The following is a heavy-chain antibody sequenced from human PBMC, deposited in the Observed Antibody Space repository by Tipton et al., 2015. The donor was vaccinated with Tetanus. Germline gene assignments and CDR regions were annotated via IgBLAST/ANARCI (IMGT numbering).Heavy chain of an antibody. Sequence: LRLSCTVSGGSVRSTNSYWSWLRQPPGKGLEWIGYIYYSGSTNYSPSLRSRVTLSVDTSKNQFSLKLSSVTAADTAVYYCARIGWLQQNKPAFDIWGQGTVVTVSS. J-gene: IGHJ3*02. D-gene: IGHD5-24*01. CDR2: IYYSGST. CDR1: GGSVRSTNSY. V-gene: IGHV4-61*01. CDR3: ARIGWLQQNKPAFDI.